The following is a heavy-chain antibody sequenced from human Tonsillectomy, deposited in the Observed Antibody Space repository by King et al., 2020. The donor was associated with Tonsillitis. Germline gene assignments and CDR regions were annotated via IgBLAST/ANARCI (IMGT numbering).Heavy chain of an antibody. D-gene: IGHD2-8*01. J-gene: IGHJ4*02. CDR3: AKEGGMARNNGDFDY. CDR2: ISWDAGST. V-gene: IGHV3-43*01. CDR1: GFTFDDYT. Sequence: VQLVESGGVVVQPGGSLRLSCAASGFTFDDYTMHWVRQAPGKGLEWVSLISWDAGSTDYTDSVKGRFTMSRDNSNNSLYLQMNSLRSEDTALYYCAKEGGMARNNGDFDYWGQGTLVTVSS.